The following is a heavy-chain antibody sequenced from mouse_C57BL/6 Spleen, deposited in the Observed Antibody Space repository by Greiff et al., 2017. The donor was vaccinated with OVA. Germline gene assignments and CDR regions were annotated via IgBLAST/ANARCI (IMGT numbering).Heavy chain of an antibody. CDR2: IDPENGDT. J-gene: IGHJ3*01. CDR1: GFNIKDDY. CDR3: TRGGYGYDDGSWFAY. V-gene: IGHV14-4*01. D-gene: IGHD2-2*01. Sequence: VQLQQSGAELVRPGASVKLSCTASGFNIKDDYMHWVKQRPEQGLEWIGWIDPENGDTEYASKFQGKATITADTSSNTAYLQLSSLTSENTAVYYGTRGGYGYDDGSWFAYWGQGTLVTVSA.